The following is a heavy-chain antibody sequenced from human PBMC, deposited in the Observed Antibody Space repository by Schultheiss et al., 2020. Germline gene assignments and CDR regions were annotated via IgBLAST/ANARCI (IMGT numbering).Heavy chain of an antibody. J-gene: IGHJ6*02. V-gene: IGHV3-30-3*01. CDR2: ISYDGSNK. Sequence: GGSLRLSCAASGFTFSSYAMHWVRQAPGKGLEWVAVISYDGSNKYYADSVKGRFTISRDNSKNTLYLQMNSLRAEDTAVYYCARESSGGGYYYYYGMDVWGQGTTVTVSS. CDR1: GFTFSSYA. D-gene: IGHD6-19*01. CDR3: ARESSGGGYYYYYGMDV.